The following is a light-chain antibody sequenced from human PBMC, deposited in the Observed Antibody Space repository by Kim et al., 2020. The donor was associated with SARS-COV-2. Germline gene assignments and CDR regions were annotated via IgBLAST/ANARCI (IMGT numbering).Light chain of an antibody. CDR1: QSFGNY. CDR2: DAS. V-gene: IGKV3-11*01. Sequence: LSLSPGERATLSCRASQSFGNYLGWYQQKPGQAPRLLISDASDRATDIPARFSGSGSGTDFTLTISSLEPEDFAVYYCQQRRDGYTFGQGTKLEI. J-gene: IGKJ2*01. CDR3: QQRRDGYT.